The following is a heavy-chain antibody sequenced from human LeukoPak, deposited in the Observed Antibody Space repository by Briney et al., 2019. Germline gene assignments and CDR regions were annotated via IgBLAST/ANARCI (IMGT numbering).Heavy chain of an antibody. V-gene: IGHV3-30*02. Sequence: GGSLRLSCAASGFTFSSYEMNWVRQAPGKGLEWVAFIRYDGSNKYYADSVKGRFTISRDNSKNTLYLKMNSLRAEDTAVYYCAKMEGVLRYFDWFTHFDYWGQGTLVTVSS. CDR1: GFTFSSYE. CDR3: AKMEGVLRYFDWFTHFDY. D-gene: IGHD3-9*01. J-gene: IGHJ4*02. CDR2: IRYDGSNK.